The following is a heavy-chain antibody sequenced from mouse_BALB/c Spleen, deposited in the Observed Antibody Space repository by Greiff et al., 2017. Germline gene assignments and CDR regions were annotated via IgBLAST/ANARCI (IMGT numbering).Heavy chain of an antibody. CDR2: IWSDGST. J-gene: IGHJ4*01. Sequence: ESGPDLVAPSQSLSITCTVSGFSLTSYGVHWVRQPPGKGLEWLVVIWSDGSTTYNSALKSRLSISKDNSKSQVFLKMNSLQTDDTAMYYCARQGIYDGYYGYAMDYWGQGTSVTVSS. CDR3: ARQGIYDGYYGYAMDY. V-gene: IGHV2-6-2*01. D-gene: IGHD2-3*01. CDR1: GFSLTSYG.